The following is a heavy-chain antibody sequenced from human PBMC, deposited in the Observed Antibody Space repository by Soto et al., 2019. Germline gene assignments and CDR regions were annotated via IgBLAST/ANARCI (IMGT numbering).Heavy chain of an antibody. CDR2: IYXGDSDX. CDR1: VYSFTSYW. CDR3: ARHLNYYYYGMDV. Sequence: XXSLKISCKGSVYSFTSYWIGWVRQMPGXALEWMGIIYXGDSDXRYSTYFQGQXXISADKSXXNAYMQWSSLKASETAMYYCARHLNYYYYGMDVWGQGAAVTVSS. J-gene: IGHJ6*01. V-gene: IGHV5-51*01.